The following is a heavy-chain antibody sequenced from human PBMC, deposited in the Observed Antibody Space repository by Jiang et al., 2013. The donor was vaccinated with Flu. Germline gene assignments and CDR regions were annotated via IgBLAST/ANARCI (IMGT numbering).Heavy chain of an antibody. CDR1: GVSISSYY. V-gene: IGHV4-4*07. CDR2: IYTSENT. Sequence: LLKPSETLSLTCTVSGVSISSYYWSWIRQPAGKGLEWIGRIYTSENTHYNPSLKSRVTMSVDTSKNQLSLKLSSVTAADTAVYYCARENGGSGRSTDYWGQGTLVTVSS. CDR3: ARENGGSGRSTDY. J-gene: IGHJ4*02. D-gene: IGHD3-10*01.